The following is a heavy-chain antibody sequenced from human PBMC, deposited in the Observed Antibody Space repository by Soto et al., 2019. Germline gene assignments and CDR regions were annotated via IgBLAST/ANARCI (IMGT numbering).Heavy chain of an antibody. Sequence: QVLLQESGPGLVKASQTLSLDCSVSGDPIGSGDFYWTWIRQTPERGLEWIGHIHHSGTTSYNPSLGNRISISIDTSKNQFSLKLTSVTAADTAVYYCARVGEDRVVTGNWYFDLWGRGSLVTVSS. J-gene: IGHJ2*01. CDR1: GDPIGSGDFY. CDR3: ARVGEDRVVTGNWYFDL. V-gene: IGHV4-30-4*01. D-gene: IGHD2-21*02. CDR2: IHHSGTT.